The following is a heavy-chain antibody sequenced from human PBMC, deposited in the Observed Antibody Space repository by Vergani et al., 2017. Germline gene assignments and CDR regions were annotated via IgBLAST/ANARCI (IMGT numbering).Heavy chain of an antibody. V-gene: IGHV4-39*01. Sequence: QLHLQESGPGLVKPSETLSLTCTVSGGSITSSSYYWGWIRQPPGKGPEWIGNIYHSGGAYYNPSLKGRVTISVDTSKNQFSLEVTSLTAADTAIYFCARTESFILRYFHWALWGQGTLVTVSS. D-gene: IGHD3-9*01. CDR1: GGSITSSSYY. J-gene: IGHJ4*02. CDR3: ARTESFILRYFHWAL. CDR2: IYHSGGA.